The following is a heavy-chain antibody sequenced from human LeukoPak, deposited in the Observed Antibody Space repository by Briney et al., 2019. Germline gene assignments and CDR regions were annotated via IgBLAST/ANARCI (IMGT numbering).Heavy chain of an antibody. J-gene: IGHJ4*02. CDR3: AKLLAVTNSYYFNY. CDR1: GFTFSSYD. D-gene: IGHD6-19*01. V-gene: IGHV3-23*01. Sequence: GGSLRLSCAASGFTFSSYDMSWVRQAPGKGLEWVSTISGSGSGGSTYYADSVKGRFTISRDNSKDTLYLQMNSLRAEDTAVYYCAKLLAVTNSYYFNYWGQGTLVTVSS. CDR2: ISGSGSGGST.